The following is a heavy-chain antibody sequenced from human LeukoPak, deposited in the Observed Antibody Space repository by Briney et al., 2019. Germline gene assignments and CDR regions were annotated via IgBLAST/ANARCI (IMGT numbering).Heavy chain of an antibody. Sequence: SETLSLTCTVSGGSISSYYWSWIRQPPGKGLEWIGYIYYSGSTNYNPSLKSRVTISVDTSKNQFSLKLSSVTAADTAVYYCARVVRDSSGWPWYFDYWGQGTLVTVSS. CDR2: IYYSGST. D-gene: IGHD6-19*01. CDR3: ARVVRDSSGWPWYFDY. V-gene: IGHV4-59*01. J-gene: IGHJ4*02. CDR1: GGSISSYY.